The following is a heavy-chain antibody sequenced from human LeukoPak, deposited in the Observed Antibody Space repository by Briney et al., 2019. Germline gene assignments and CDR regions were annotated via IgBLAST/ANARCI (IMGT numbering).Heavy chain of an antibody. CDR1: GFTFGSYA. CDR3: AKDATTVVTFFDY. V-gene: IGHV3-23*01. Sequence: GGSLRLSCAASGFTFGSYAMTWVRQAPGKGLEWVSGISASGGSTYYADSVKGRFTISRDNSKNTLYLQMNSLRAEDTAIYYCAKDATTVVTFFDYWGQGTLVTVSS. D-gene: IGHD4-23*01. CDR2: ISASGGST. J-gene: IGHJ4*02.